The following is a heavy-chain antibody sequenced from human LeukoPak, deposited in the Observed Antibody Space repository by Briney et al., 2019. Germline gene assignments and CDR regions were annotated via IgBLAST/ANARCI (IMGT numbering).Heavy chain of an antibody. Sequence: ASVKVSCKASGYTFTSYDINWVRQATGQGLEWVGWMNPNSGNTGYAQKFQGRVTMTRNTSISTAYMELSSLRSEDTAVYYCATDCSGGSCYSSWFDPWGQGTLVTVSS. D-gene: IGHD2-15*01. J-gene: IGHJ5*02. CDR2: MNPNSGNT. CDR3: ATDCSGGSCYSSWFDP. CDR1: GYTFTSYD. V-gene: IGHV1-8*01.